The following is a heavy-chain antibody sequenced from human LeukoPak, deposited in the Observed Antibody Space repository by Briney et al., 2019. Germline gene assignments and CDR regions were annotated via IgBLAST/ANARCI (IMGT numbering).Heavy chain of an antibody. Sequence: ASVTVSCTASGYTFTSYGISWVRQAPGQGLEWMGWISAYNGNTNYAQKLQGRVTMTTDTSTSTAYMELRSLRSDDTAVYYCARDGDIITGTTGGDYWGQGTLVTVSS. CDR3: ARDGDIITGTTGGDY. J-gene: IGHJ4*02. D-gene: IGHD1-7*01. CDR1: GYTFTSYG. CDR2: ISAYNGNT. V-gene: IGHV1-18*01.